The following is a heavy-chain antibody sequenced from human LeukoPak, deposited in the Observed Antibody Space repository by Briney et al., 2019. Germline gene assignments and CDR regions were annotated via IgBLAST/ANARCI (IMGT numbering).Heavy chain of an antibody. CDR3: ARQFGRYGSSWYDSAFDI. J-gene: IGHJ3*02. CDR1: GFTVSSNY. D-gene: IGHD6-13*01. Sequence: PGGSLRLSCAASGFTVSSNYMSWVRQAPGKGLEWVSVIYSCGSTYYADSVKGRFTISRDNSKNTLYLQMNSLRAEDTAVYYCARQFGRYGSSWYDSAFDIWGQGTMVTVSS. CDR2: IYSCGST. V-gene: IGHV3-66*03.